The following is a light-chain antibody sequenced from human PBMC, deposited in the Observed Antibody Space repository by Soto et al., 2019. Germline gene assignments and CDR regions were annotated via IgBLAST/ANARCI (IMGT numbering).Light chain of an antibody. CDR1: SSDVGGYNY. Sequence: QSALTQPXSVSGSPGQSVTISCTGTSSDVGGYNYVSWYQQHPGKAPKLMIYDVSKRPSGVPDRFSGSKSGXXAXXXISGXXXXDEADYYXXSYAGSYTFVVFGGGXXLXVL. CDR2: DVS. CDR3: XSYAGSYTFVV. V-gene: IGLV2-11*01. J-gene: IGLJ2*01.